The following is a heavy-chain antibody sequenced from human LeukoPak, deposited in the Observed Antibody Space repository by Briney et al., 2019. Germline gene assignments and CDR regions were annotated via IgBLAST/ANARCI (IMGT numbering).Heavy chain of an antibody. CDR3: ASARGTSGSLDY. D-gene: IGHD1-26*01. CDR1: GFTFSSYW. J-gene: IGHJ4*02. CDR2: INSDGSSI. V-gene: IGHV3-74*01. Sequence: GGSLRLSCAASGFTFSSYWMHWVRQAPGKGLVWVSRINSDGSSISYADSVKGRFTISRDNAKNTLYLQMNSLRAEDTAVYYCASARGTSGSLDYWGQGTLVTVSS.